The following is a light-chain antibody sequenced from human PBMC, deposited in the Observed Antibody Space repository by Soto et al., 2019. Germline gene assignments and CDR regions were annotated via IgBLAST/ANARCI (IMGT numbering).Light chain of an antibody. CDR2: DVS. Sequence: QSALTQPASVSGSPGQTITISCIGTTSDISAYNYVSWYQLHPGQAPRLVIYDVSNRPSGVSDRFSGSKAGNTDSLTISRLQAEDTAHYYCCSYTRSGTLSFGGGTKLTVL. CDR3: CSYTRSGTLS. V-gene: IGLV2-14*01. CDR1: TSDISAYNY. J-gene: IGLJ2*01.